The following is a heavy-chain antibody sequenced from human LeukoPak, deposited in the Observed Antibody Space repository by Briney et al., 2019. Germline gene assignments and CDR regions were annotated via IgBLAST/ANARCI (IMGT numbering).Heavy chain of an antibody. Sequence: SSETLSLTCTVSGGSISSGDYYWSWIRQPPGKGLEWIGYIYYSGSTYYNPSLKSRVTLSVDTSKNQFSLKLSSVTAADTAVYYCARGRIGHFDYWGQGTLVTVSS. J-gene: IGHJ4*02. V-gene: IGHV4-30-4*01. CDR1: GGSISSGDYY. CDR2: IYYSGST. D-gene: IGHD2/OR15-2a*01. CDR3: ARGRIGHFDY.